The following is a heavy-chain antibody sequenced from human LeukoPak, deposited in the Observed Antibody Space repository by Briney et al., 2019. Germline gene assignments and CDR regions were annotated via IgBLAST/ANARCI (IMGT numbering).Heavy chain of an antibody. Sequence: ASVKVSCKASGYTFTSYAMHWVRQAPGQRLEWMGWINAGTGDTKYSQKFQGRVTITRDTSASTAYMELSSLRSEDTAVYYCARGGTWPSSAGYYYYYGMDVWGQGTTVTVSS. CDR3: ARGGTWPSSAGYYYYYGMDV. V-gene: IGHV1-3*01. CDR2: INAGTGDT. D-gene: IGHD6-6*01. CDR1: GYTFTSYA. J-gene: IGHJ6*02.